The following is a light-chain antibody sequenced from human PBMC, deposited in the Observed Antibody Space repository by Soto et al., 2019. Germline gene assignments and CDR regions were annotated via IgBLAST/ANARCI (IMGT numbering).Light chain of an antibody. CDR3: CSYAGSRTYV. V-gene: IGLV2-23*01. CDR2: EGS. J-gene: IGLJ1*01. Sequence: QSALTQPASVSGSTGHSITISCTRTSSGVGRYDLVSWYQQHPGKAPKFMIYEGSKRPSGVSNRFSGSKSGNTASLTISGLQAEDEADYYCCSYAGSRTYVFGSGTKLTVL. CDR1: SSGVGRYDL.